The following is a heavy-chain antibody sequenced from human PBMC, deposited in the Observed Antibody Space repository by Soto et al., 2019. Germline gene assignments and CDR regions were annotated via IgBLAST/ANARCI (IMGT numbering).Heavy chain of an antibody. J-gene: IGHJ4*02. CDR3: AKGRVRWELTTFDS. CDR1: GFTFSSYA. Sequence: EVQLLESGGGLVQPGGSLRLSCAASGFTFSSYAMSWFRQAPGKGLEWVSALSGSGGSTYYADSVKGRFTISRDNAKNTLYLQMNSLRAEDTAVYYCAKGRVRWELTTFDSWGQGTLVTVSS. V-gene: IGHV3-23*01. CDR2: LSGSGGST. D-gene: IGHD1-26*01.